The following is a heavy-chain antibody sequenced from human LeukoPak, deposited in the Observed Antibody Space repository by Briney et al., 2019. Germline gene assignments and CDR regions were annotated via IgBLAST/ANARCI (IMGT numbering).Heavy chain of an antibody. V-gene: IGHV4-30-2*01. Sequence: SETLSLTCAASGGSISSGDYSWSWLRQPPGQGLEWIGNVQHSGSAYYNPSLKSRVTMSVDRSNNQFSLKLSSVTAADTAVYYCARALSGTDFDYWGQGTLVPVSS. CDR1: GGSISSGDYS. CDR2: VQHSGSA. J-gene: IGHJ4*02. CDR3: ARALSGTDFDY. D-gene: IGHD1-26*01.